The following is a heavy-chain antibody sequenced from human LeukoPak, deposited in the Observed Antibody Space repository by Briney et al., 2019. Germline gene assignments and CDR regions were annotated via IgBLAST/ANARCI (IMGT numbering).Heavy chain of an antibody. Sequence: PSETLSLTCTVSGGSISSSSYYRGWIRQPPGKGLEWIGSIYYSGSTYYNPSLKSRVTISVDTSKNQFSLKLSSVTAADTAVYYCARLLWEGGFDHWGQGTLVTVSS. CDR1: GGSISSSSYY. J-gene: IGHJ4*02. V-gene: IGHV4-39*01. D-gene: IGHD1-26*01. CDR2: IYYSGST. CDR3: ARLLWEGGFDH.